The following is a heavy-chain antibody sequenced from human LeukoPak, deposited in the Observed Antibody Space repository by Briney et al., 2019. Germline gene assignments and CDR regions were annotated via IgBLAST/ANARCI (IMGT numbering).Heavy chain of an antibody. Sequence: GGSLRLSCAASGFTFSNFAMSWVRQAPGKGLEWVANIKQDGSEEFYVDSAKGRFTISRDNAKNSLYLQMNSLRAEDTAVYYCARDNRDDAFDIWGQGTMVTVSS. CDR1: GFTFSNFA. CDR3: ARDNRDDAFDI. V-gene: IGHV3-7*01. J-gene: IGHJ3*02. CDR2: IKQDGSEE.